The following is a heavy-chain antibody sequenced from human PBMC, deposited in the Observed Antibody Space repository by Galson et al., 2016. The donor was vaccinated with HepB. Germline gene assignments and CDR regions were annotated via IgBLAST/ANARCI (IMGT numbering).Heavy chain of an antibody. Sequence: SETLSLTCAVSGDSISNVGRHWGWFRQSPEMGLEYIWSIHSSGTSYYNPSLTSRVTVSADMSRNQFFLSLTSVTAADTAIYYCVRLGTAAAVANRRGSVYWGQGTRVTVSS. CDR3: VRLGTAAAVANRRGSVY. CDR1: GDSISNVGRH. V-gene: IGHV4-39*01. CDR2: IHSSGTS. J-gene: IGHJ4*02. D-gene: IGHD6-13*01.